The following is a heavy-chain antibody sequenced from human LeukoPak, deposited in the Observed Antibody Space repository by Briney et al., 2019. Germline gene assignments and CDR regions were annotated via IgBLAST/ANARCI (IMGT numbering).Heavy chain of an antibody. CDR3: ARPTGYDYVWGSYHPFDY. D-gene: IGHD3-16*01. Sequence: GGSLRLSCAASGFTFSSYWMSWVRQAPGKGLEWVANMKQDGSEKYYVDSVKGRFTISRDNAKNSLYLQMNSLRAEDTAVYYCARPTGYDYVWGSYHPFDYWGQGTLVTVSS. CDR1: GFTFSSYW. CDR2: MKQDGSEK. V-gene: IGHV3-7*01. J-gene: IGHJ4*02.